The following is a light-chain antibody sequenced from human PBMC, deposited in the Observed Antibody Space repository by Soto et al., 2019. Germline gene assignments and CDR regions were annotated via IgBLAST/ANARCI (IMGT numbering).Light chain of an antibody. CDR1: GSNIASNT. CDR3: ATWDDSLNGVV. V-gene: IGLV1-44*01. Sequence: QAVVTQPPSASGTPGQGVTISCSGSGSNIASNTVNWYQHLPGTAPKLLIYNNNQRPSGVPDRFSGSKSGTSASLAISGLQSEDEADYYCATWDDSLNGVVFGGGTKLTVL. J-gene: IGLJ3*02. CDR2: NNN.